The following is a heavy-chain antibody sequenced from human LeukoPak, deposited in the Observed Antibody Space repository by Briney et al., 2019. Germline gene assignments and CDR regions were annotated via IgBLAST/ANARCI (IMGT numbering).Heavy chain of an antibody. J-gene: IGHJ4*02. Sequence: PGRSLRLSCAASGFTLSTYGMHWVREAPGKGPEWVAVISYDGSNKYYADSVKGRFTISRDNSKNTLYLQMDSLRAEDTAVYYCAKVGVSNSWSHYFDDWGQGTLVTVSS. CDR2: ISYDGSNK. CDR1: GFTLSTYG. D-gene: IGHD6-13*01. V-gene: IGHV3-30*18. CDR3: AKVGVSNSWSHYFDD.